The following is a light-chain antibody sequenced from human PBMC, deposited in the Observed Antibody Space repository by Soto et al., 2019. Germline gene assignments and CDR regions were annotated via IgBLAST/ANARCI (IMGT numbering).Light chain of an antibody. J-gene: IGKJ1*01. CDR3: QHYNSYSEA. Sequence: DIQMTQSPSTLSGSVGDRVTITCRASQTISSWLAWYQQKPGKAPKLLIYKASTLKSGVPSRFSGSGSGTEVTLTISSLQPDDFATYYCQHYNSYSEAVGKGTKVELK. CDR2: KAS. CDR1: QTISSW. V-gene: IGKV1-5*03.